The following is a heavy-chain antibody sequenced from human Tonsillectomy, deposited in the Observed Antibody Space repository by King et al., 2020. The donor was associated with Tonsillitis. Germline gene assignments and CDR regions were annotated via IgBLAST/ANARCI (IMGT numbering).Heavy chain of an antibody. CDR1: GFTFSGHA. CDR3: ARDSIAPEFYKPSCYDY. V-gene: IGHV3-30*01. CDR2: ISHDGNNK. Sequence: VQLVESGGGVVQPGRSLRLSCAASGFTFSGHAMHWVRQAPGKGLEWVAVISHDGNNKFYGDSGKGRFTISRDTSKNTVYLQRNGLRLEDTAVYYCARDSIAPEFYKPSCYDYWGQGTLVTVSS. D-gene: IGHD2-2*01. J-gene: IGHJ4*02.